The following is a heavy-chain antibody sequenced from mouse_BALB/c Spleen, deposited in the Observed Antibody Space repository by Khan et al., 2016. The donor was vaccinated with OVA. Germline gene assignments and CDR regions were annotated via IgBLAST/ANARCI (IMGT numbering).Heavy chain of an antibody. CDR3: ARIAYYYDSEGFAY. V-gene: IGHV5-6*01. Sequence: EVQLVESGGDLVKPGGSLKLSCAASGFTFSTYGMSWVRQTPDKRLEWVATVSSGGHYTYSPDTVKGRFTISRDNAKNTLYLQMSSLKSEDTAMFYCARIAYYYDSEGFAYWGQGTLVTVSA. J-gene: IGHJ3*01. CDR1: GFTFSTYG. D-gene: IGHD1-1*01. CDR2: VSSGGHYT.